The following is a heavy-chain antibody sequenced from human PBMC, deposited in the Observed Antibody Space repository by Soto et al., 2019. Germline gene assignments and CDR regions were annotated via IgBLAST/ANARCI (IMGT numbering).Heavy chain of an antibody. D-gene: IGHD6-13*01. CDR1: GGTFSSYA. V-gene: IGHV1-69*13. CDR2: IIPIFGTA. J-gene: IGHJ6*02. Sequence: SVKVSCKASGGTFSSYAISWVRQAPGQGLEWMGGIIPIFGTANYAQKFQGRVTITADESTSTAYMELSSLRSEDTAVYYCARSGPEYSSSWATYYYYGMDVWGQGTTVTVSS. CDR3: ARSGPEYSSSWATYYYYGMDV.